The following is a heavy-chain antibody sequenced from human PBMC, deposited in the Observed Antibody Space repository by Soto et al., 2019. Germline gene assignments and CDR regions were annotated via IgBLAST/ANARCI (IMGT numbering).Heavy chain of an antibody. J-gene: IGHJ6*03. Sequence: ASVKVSCKASGYTFTNYGITWVRQAPGQGLEWMGWIGAYNGNTHYTERLQGRVTMTTDTSTSTAYMELRSLRSDDTAVYYCARDLRWNPSYYYYYMDVWGKGTTVTVSS. CDR2: IGAYNGNT. V-gene: IGHV1-18*01. CDR3: ARDLRWNPSYYYYYMDV. D-gene: IGHD1-1*01. CDR1: GYTFTNYG.